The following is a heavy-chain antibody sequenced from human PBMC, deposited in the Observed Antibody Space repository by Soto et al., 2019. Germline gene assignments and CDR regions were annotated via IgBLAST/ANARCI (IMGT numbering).Heavy chain of an antibody. CDR1: GYSFTSYW. V-gene: IGHV5-51*01. CDR2: IYPGDSDT. CDR3: ARGSPPFYYYYYGMDV. Sequence: CKGSGYSFTSYWIGWVRQMPGKGLEWMGIIYPGDSDTRYSPSFQGQVTISADKSISTAYLQWSSLKASDTAMYYCARGSPPFYYYYYGMDVWGQGTTVTVSS. J-gene: IGHJ6*02.